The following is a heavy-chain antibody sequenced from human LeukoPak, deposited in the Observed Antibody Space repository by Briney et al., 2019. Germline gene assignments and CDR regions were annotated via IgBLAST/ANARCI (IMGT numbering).Heavy chain of an antibody. CDR3: AKDSGTMVRGVISWFDP. V-gene: IGHV3-23*01. CDR1: GFTFSSYA. CDR2: ISGSGGST. D-gene: IGHD3-10*01. Sequence: GGSLRLSCAASGFTFSSYAMSWVRQAPGKGLEWVSAISGSGGSTYYADSVKGRFTISRDNSKNTLYLQMNSLRAEDTAVYYCAKDSGTMVRGVISWFDPWGQGTLVTVSS. J-gene: IGHJ5*02.